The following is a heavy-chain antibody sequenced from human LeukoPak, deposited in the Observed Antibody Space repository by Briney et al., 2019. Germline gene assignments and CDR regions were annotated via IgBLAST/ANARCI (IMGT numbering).Heavy chain of an antibody. CDR1: GFTFDDYA. V-gene: IGHV3-9*01. CDR2: ISWNSGSI. J-gene: IGHJ6*02. D-gene: IGHD3-10*01. CDR3: AKDIKARYYGSGSLGMDV. Sequence: GGSLRLSCAASGFTFDDYAMHWVRQAPGKGLEWVSGISWNSGSIGYADSVKGRFTISRDNAKNSLYLQMNSLRAEDTALYYCAKDIKARYYGSGSLGMDVWGQGTTVTVSS.